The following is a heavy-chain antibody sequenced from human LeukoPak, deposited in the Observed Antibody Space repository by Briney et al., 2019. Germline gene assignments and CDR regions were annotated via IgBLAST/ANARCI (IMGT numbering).Heavy chain of an antibody. CDR2: ISAYNGNT. D-gene: IGHD2-2*01. CDR3: ARVNIVVVPAAPDAFDI. Sequence: GASVKVSCKASGYTFTSYGISWVRQAPGQGLEWMGWISAYNGNTNYAQKLQGRVTMTTDTSTSTAYMELRSLRSDDTAVYYCARVNIVVVPAAPDAFDIWGQGTMVTVSS. CDR1: GYTFTSYG. J-gene: IGHJ3*02. V-gene: IGHV1-18*01.